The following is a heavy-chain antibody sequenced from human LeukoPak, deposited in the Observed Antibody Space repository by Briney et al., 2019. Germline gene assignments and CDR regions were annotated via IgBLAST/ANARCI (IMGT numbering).Heavy chain of an antibody. Sequence: PGGSLRLSCAASGFSFSSYAMSWVRQAPGKGLEWVSSITASGGSTYYADSVKGRFTISRDNAKNLLYLQVNSLRAEDMAVYYCARDWAHYEYWGQGTLVTVSS. J-gene: IGHJ4*02. CDR2: ITASGGST. CDR1: GFSFSSYA. D-gene: IGHD3-16*01. V-gene: IGHV3-23*01. CDR3: ARDWAHYEY.